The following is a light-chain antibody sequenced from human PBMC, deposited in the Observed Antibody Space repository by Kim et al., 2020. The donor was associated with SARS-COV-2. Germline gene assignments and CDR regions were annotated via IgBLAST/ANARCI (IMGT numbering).Light chain of an antibody. CDR2: RDT. Sequence: VSVSPGQTATIACSGDNWGHKFASWYQQKPGQSPVVVIYRDTRRPSGIPERFSGSKSGNTATLTIRGTQAIDEADYYCQTWDTSVVFGGGTQLTVL. CDR1: NWGHKF. J-gene: IGLJ3*02. CDR3: QTWDTSVV. V-gene: IGLV3-1*01.